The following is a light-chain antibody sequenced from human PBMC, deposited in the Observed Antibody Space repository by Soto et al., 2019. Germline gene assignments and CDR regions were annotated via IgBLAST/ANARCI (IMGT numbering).Light chain of an antibody. Sequence: IVMTQSPGTLSLSPGERATLSCRASQSVSSSYLAWYQQKPGQAPRLLIYGASSRATGIPDRFSGSGSGTDLTLTISRLEPEDFAVYYCQQYGSSPRTFGQGTKVDI. CDR3: QQYGSSPRT. J-gene: IGKJ1*01. CDR2: GAS. V-gene: IGKV3-20*01. CDR1: QSVSSSY.